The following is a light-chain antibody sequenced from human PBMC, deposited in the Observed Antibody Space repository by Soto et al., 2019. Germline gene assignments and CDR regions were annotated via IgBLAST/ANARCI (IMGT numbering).Light chain of an antibody. CDR2: SVF. V-gene: IGKV1-17*03. J-gene: IGKJ4*01. CDR1: QAIGGH. Sequence: DIQMTQSPSSLSASVGDTVTVTCRASQAIGGHLAWFQQQPGKVPQRLIYSVFTLHTGAPSRFSGSGSETDFTLTITNLQPEDFASYFCLQHYTYPPTFGGGT. CDR3: LQHYTYPPT.